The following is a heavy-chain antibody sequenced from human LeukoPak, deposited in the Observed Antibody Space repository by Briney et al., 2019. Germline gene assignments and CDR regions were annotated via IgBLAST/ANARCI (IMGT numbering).Heavy chain of an antibody. Sequence: GGSLRLSCAASGFTFSSDAMSWVRQAPGKGLEWVSAISGSGGSTYYADSVKGRFIISRDNSKNTLHVQMNSLRAEDTAVYYYAKCLSSGWPRGAFDIWGQGTMVTVSS. CDR1: GFTFSSDA. V-gene: IGHV3-23*01. J-gene: IGHJ3*02. CDR2: ISGSGGST. D-gene: IGHD6-19*01. CDR3: AKCLSSGWPRGAFDI.